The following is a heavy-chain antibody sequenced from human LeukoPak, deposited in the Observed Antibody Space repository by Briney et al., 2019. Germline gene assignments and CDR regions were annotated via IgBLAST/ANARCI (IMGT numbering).Heavy chain of an antibody. CDR2: IYSSGNT. CDR3: ARDLRIPTLSMYYYYGMDV. J-gene: IGHJ6*02. V-gene: IGHV4-61*01. D-gene: IGHD4-11*01. Sequence: PSETLSLTCAVSGGSVSSGSYYWSWIRQPPGKGLEWIGYIYSSGNTNYNPSLKSRVTISIDTSKNQFSLKLSSVTAADTAVYYCARDLRIPTLSMYYYYGMDVWGQETTVTVSS. CDR1: GGSVSSGSYY.